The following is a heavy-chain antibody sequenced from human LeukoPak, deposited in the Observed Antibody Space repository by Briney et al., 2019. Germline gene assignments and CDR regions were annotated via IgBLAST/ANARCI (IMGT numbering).Heavy chain of an antibody. CDR1: GYTFTSYD. Sequence: ASVKVSCKASGYTFTSYDINWVRQATGQGLEWMGWMNPNSGNTGYAQKFRGRVTMTRNTSISTAYMELSSLRSEDTAVYYCARGYGKWLRFPQPNWFDPWGQGTLVAVSS. D-gene: IGHD5-12*01. CDR2: MNPNSGNT. V-gene: IGHV1-8*01. J-gene: IGHJ5*02. CDR3: ARGYGKWLRFPQPNWFDP.